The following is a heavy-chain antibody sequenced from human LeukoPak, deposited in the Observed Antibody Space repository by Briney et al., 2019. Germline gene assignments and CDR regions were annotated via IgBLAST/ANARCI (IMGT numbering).Heavy chain of an antibody. CDR1: GGSISGYY. CDR2: IYTSGST. D-gene: IGHD3-3*01. J-gene: IGHJ6*03. CDR3: ARLQRDVTIFGVVIGYMDV. V-gene: IGHV4-4*09. Sequence: SETLSLTCTVSGGSISGYYWSWIRQPPGKGLEWIGYIYTSGSTNYNPSLKSRVTISVDTSKNQFSLKLSSVTAADTAVYYCARLQRDVTIFGVVIGYMDVWGKGTTVTVSS.